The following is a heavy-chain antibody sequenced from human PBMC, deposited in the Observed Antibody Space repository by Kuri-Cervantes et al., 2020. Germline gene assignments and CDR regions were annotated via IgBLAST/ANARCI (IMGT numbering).Heavy chain of an antibody. V-gene: IGHV3-53*01. Sequence: GESLKISCAASGFTVSSNYMSWVRQAPGKGLEWVSVIYSGGSTYYADSVKGRFTISRHNSKNTLYLQMNSLKTEDTAVYYCTTDYYYDSSGSTYYFDYWGQGTLVTVSS. D-gene: IGHD3-22*01. CDR3: TTDYYYDSSGSTYYFDY. CDR2: IYSGGST. CDR1: GFTVSSNY. J-gene: IGHJ4*02.